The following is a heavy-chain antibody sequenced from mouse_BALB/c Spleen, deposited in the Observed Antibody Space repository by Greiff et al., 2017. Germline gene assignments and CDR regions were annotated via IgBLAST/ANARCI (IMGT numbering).Heavy chain of an antibody. J-gene: IGHJ3*01. V-gene: IGHV5-6-3*01. CDR2: INSNGGST. CDR1: GFTFSSYG. CDR3: AQAYYGYDGFAY. Sequence: EVKLVESGGGLVQPGGSLKLSCAASGFTFSSYGMSWVRQTPDKRLELVATINSNGGSTYYPDSVKGRFTISRDNAKNTLYLQMSSLKSEDTAMYYCAQAYYGYDGFAYWGQGTLVTVSA. D-gene: IGHD2-9*01.